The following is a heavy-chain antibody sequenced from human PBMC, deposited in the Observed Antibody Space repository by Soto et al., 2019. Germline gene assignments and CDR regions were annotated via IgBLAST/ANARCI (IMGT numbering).Heavy chain of an antibody. J-gene: IGHJ4*02. CDR2: IHYHGNT. D-gene: IGHD2-2*03. CDR3: AREGNLGRWIQPLDS. V-gene: IGHV4-59*01. CDR1: GDSISSYS. Sequence: QVQLQVSGPGLVKPSETLSLTCTVSGDSISSYSWSWIRQPPGKGLEWIGNIHYHGNTKYIPSLKSRVLMSVDTSKNHFSLKLISVTTADTAVYFCAREGNLGRWIQPLDSWGQGTLVTVSS.